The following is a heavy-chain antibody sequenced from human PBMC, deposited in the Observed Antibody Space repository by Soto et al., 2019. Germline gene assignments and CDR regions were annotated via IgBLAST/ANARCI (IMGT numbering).Heavy chain of an antibody. CDR3: ARTYSDTSPIIDY. Sequence: GASVKVSCKASGYSFGGYYIHWVRQAPGQGLEWMGWINPSSGGTNYAQKFQDRLTMTRDTSISTAYMDVSSLTSDDTAVYYCARTYSDTSPIIDYWGQGTLVTVS. J-gene: IGHJ4*02. V-gene: IGHV1-2*02. CDR2: INPSSGGT. CDR1: GYSFGGYY. D-gene: IGHD5-12*01.